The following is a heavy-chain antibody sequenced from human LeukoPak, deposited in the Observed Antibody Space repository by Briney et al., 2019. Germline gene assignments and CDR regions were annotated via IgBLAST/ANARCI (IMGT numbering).Heavy chain of an antibody. D-gene: IGHD6-13*01. J-gene: IGHJ4*02. CDR1: GFTSNCCA. CDR2: ISGSGGST. Sequence: PGGSLRLSCSASGFTSNCCAMSWVRQAPGKGLEWVSGISGSGGSTYYADSVKGRFTISRDNSRNTLYLQMNSLRDEDTATYYCAARPTNAAVAPSDYWGQGTLVTVSS. V-gene: IGHV3-23*01. CDR3: AARPTNAAVAPSDY.